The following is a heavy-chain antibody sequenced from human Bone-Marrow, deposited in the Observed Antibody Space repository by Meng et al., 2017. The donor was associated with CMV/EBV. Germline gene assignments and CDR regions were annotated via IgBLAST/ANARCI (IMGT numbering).Heavy chain of an antibody. J-gene: IGHJ2*01. D-gene: IGHD4-23*01. CDR2: INHSGST. V-gene: IGHV4-34*01. Sequence: SDTLSLTFAVYGGSFSGYYWSWIRQPPGKGLEWIGEINHSGSTNYNPSLKRRVTISVDTSKNQFFLKLSSVTAADTAVYYCASSMVVTPHWYFDLWGRGTLVTVSS. CDR1: GGSFSGYY. CDR3: ASSMVVTPHWYFDL.